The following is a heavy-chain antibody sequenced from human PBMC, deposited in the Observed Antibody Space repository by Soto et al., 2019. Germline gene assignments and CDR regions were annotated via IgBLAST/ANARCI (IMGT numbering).Heavy chain of an antibody. J-gene: IGHJ4*02. Sequence: SETLSLTCTVSGGSISSSSYYWGWIRQPPGKGLEWIGSIYYSGSTYYNPSLKSRVTISVDTSKNQFSLKLSSVTAADTAVYYCARLDIVVVVAATGGPLEWGQGTLVTVSS. V-gene: IGHV4-39*01. CDR1: GGSISSSSYY. CDR3: ARLDIVVVVAATGGPLE. CDR2: IYYSGST. D-gene: IGHD2-15*01.